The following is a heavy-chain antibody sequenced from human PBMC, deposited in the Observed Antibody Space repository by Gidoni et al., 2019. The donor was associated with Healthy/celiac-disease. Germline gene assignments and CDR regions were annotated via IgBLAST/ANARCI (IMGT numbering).Heavy chain of an antibody. V-gene: IGHV4-39*07. CDR3: AILKEGSSWYGGYFDY. D-gene: IGHD6-13*01. CDR2: IYYSGST. J-gene: IGHJ4*02. Sequence: QLHLQESGPGLGNPSETLSLPASVSRGSVSRSSYNWGWIRQPSGKGLEWIGSIYYSGSTSYNPSLKSRVTMSVDTAKNQFSLKLSSVTAADTAVYYCAILKEGSSWYGGYFDYWGQGTLVTVSS. CDR1: RGSVSRSSYN.